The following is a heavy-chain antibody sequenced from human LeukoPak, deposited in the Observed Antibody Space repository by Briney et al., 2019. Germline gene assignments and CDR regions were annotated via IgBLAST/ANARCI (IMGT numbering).Heavy chain of an antibody. J-gene: IGHJ6*03. D-gene: IGHD2-21*01. CDR3: ARDPKHYHYYYMDV. Sequence: GGSLRLSCAASGFTFSDYYMSWIRQAPGKGLERVSYISSSGSTIYYADSVKGRFTISRDNAKNSLYLQMNSLRAEDTAVYYCARDPKHYHYYYMDVWGKGTTVTVSS. CDR2: ISSSGSTI. CDR1: GFTFSDYY. V-gene: IGHV3-11*04.